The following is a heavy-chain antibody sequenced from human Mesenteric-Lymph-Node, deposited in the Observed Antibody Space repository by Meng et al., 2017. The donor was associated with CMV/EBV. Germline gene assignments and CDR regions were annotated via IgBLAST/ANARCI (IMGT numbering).Heavy chain of an antibody. CDR3: ARGKVTTVTAGAYYNMDV. CDR1: GGTFSSYG. J-gene: IGHJ6*02. CDR2: IIPILATA. Sequence: SVKVSCKASGGTFSSYGISWVRQAPGQGLEWMGGIIPILATANYAQKFQARVTITADTSTSTAYMELSSLRSEDTAVYYCARGKVTTVTAGAYYNMDVWGQGTTVTVSS. D-gene: IGHD4-11*01. V-gene: IGHV1-69*10.